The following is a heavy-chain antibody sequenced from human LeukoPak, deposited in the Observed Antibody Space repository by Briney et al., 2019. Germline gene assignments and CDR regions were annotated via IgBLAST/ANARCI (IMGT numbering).Heavy chain of an antibody. J-gene: IGHJ3*02. D-gene: IGHD6-19*01. V-gene: IGHV3-7*01. CDR2: IKQDGSEK. Sequence: GGSLRLSCAASGFTFSSYWMSWVRQAPGKGLEWVANIKQDGSEKYYVDSVKGRFTISRDNAKNSLYLQMNSLRAEDTAVYYCARDPVKQWRELFDAFDIWGQGTMVTVSS. CDR1: GFTFSSYW. CDR3: ARDPVKQWRELFDAFDI.